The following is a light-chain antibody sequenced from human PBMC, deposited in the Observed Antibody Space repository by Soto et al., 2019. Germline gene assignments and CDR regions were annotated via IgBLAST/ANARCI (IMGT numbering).Light chain of an antibody. CDR2: GAS. Sequence: PGERATLSCRASETVATNLAWYQQKPGQAPRLLVYGASTRATGVPARFSGSGSGTEFTLTISSLGSEDFAVYYCQQYNKWPLTFGQGTKVDIK. CDR3: QQYNKWPLT. J-gene: IGKJ1*01. V-gene: IGKV3-15*01. CDR1: ETVATN.